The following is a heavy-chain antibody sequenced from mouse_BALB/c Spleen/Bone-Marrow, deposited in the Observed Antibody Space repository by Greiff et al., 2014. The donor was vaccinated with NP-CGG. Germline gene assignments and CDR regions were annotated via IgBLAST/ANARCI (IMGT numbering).Heavy chain of an antibody. CDR1: GFTFSDYY. Sequence: DVHLVESGGGLVKPGGSLKLSCAASGFTFSDYYICWLRQTPEKRLEWVATISDGGNYSYYPDSVKGRFTISRDNAKNNLYLQMSSLKSEDTAMYYCARSRMRYGAMDYWGQGTSVTVFS. CDR2: ISDGGNYS. J-gene: IGHJ4*01. CDR3: ARSRMRYGAMDY. V-gene: IGHV5-4*02. D-gene: IGHD2-10*02.